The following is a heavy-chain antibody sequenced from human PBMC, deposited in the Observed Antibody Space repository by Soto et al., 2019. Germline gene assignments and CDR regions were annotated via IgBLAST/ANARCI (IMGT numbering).Heavy chain of an antibody. Sequence: LRLSCAASGFTFSSYAMHWVRQAPGKGLEWVAVISYDGSNKYYADSVKGRFTISRDNSKNTLYLQMNSLRAEDTAVYYCARVFYDILTGFSLDSGMDVWGQGTTVPVSS. V-gene: IGHV3-30-3*01. CDR2: ISYDGSNK. D-gene: IGHD3-9*01. CDR1: GFTFSSYA. J-gene: IGHJ6*02. CDR3: ARVFYDILTGFSLDSGMDV.